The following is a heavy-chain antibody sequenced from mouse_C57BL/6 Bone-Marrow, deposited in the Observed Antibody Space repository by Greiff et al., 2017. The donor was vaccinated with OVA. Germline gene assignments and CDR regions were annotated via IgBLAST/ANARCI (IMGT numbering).Heavy chain of an antibody. CDR1: GFTFSDYG. CDR2: ISNLAYSI. J-gene: IGHJ1*03. Sequence: EVKLMESGGGLVQPGGSLKLSCAASGFTFSDYGMAWVRQAPRKGPEWVAFISNLAYSIYYADTVTGRFTISRENAKNTLYLEMSSLRSEDTAMYYCARKVTGRTSAYFDVWGTGTTVTVSS. CDR3: ARKVTGRTSAYFDV. D-gene: IGHD2-5*01. V-gene: IGHV5-15*01.